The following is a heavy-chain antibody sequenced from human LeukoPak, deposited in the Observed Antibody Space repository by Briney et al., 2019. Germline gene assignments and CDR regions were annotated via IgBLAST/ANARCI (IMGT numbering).Heavy chain of an antibody. CDR1: GYTFTAYY. V-gene: IGHV1-2*02. CDR3: ARDPREHFGDYYSYYMDV. J-gene: IGHJ6*03. D-gene: IGHD1/OR15-1a*01. CDR2: INPNSGGT. Sequence: GASVKVSCKASGYTFTAYYMHWGRQAPGQGLEWMGWINPNSGGTNYAQNFQARDTLTRDTTISTAYTELSRLRSDDTAVYSCARDPREHFGDYYSYYMDVWGKGTTVTVSS.